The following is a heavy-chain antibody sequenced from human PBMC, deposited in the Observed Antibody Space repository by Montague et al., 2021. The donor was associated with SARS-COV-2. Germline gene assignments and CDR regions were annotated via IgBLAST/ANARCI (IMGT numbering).Heavy chain of an antibody. CDR2: IYFSGSA. J-gene: IGHJ4*02. V-gene: IGHV4-39*01. D-gene: IGHD1-1*01. CDR3: ARHAPFSDNYRRYPFNFDL. CDR1: GGAISTSSFH. Sequence: SETLSLTCTVSGGAISTSSFHWGWVRQSPGKGLEWIATIYFSGSAYYNPSLKSRVSISIDTSKNKFSLQLTSVTAADTAVYYCARHAPFSDNYRRYPFNFDLWGQGTLVTVSS.